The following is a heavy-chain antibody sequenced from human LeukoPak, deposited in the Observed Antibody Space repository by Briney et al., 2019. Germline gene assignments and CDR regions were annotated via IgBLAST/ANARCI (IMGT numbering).Heavy chain of an antibody. CDR1: NVSFSGYY. CDR3: ARGGTTYYYGSGTSP. CDR2: INNSGVT. V-gene: IGHV4-34*01. Sequence: PSETLSLTCAVHNVSFSGYYWTWIRQAPGKGLEWIGEINNSGVTYYNPSLETRVTISRDTSKIQFSLQLKSVSAADTAVYYCARGGTTYYYGSGTSPWGQGTLVIVSS. J-gene: IGHJ5*02. D-gene: IGHD3-10*01.